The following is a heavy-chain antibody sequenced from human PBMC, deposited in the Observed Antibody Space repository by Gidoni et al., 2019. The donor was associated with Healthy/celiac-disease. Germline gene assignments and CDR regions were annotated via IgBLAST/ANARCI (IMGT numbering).Heavy chain of an antibody. V-gene: IGHV4-34*01. D-gene: IGHD6-19*01. CDR2: INHSGST. Sequence: QVQLQQWGAGLLKPSETLSLTCAVYGGSFSGYYWSWIRQPPGKGLEWIGEINHSGSTNYNPSLKSRVTISVDTSKNQFSLKLSSVTAADTAVYYCARVLRTYSSGWYKWGYYFDYWGQGTLVTVSS. J-gene: IGHJ4*02. CDR1: GGSFSGYY. CDR3: ARVLRTYSSGWYKWGYYFDY.